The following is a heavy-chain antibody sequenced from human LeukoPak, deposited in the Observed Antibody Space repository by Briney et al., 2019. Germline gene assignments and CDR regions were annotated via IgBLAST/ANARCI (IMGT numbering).Heavy chain of an antibody. CDR3: AREDQGASWIYYFDY. V-gene: IGHV3-53*01. J-gene: IGHJ4*02. CDR1: GFTVSSTY. Sequence: GRSLRLSCAASGFTVSSTYMAWVRQAPGRGLEWVSIIYSGGTTYYADSVKGRFTISRDNSKNTLYLQMNSLRAEDTAVYFCAREDQGASWIYYFDYWGQGTLVTVSS. CDR2: IYSGGTT. D-gene: IGHD2-2*01.